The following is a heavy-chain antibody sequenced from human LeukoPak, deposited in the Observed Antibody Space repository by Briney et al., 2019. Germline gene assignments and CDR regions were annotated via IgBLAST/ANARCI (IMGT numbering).Heavy chain of an antibody. V-gene: IGHV3-74*01. CDR2: ISGDGRAT. CDR3: ARDNNWNYPDY. Sequence: VWSLRLSGAASGFTFSSYWMHWVRQAPVKGLGCGARISGDGRATRYADSVKGRFTISRDNAKNTLFLQMSSLRADATAVYYCARDNNWNYPDYWGQGTLVTVSS. CDR1: GFTFSSYW. J-gene: IGHJ4*02. D-gene: IGHD1-7*01.